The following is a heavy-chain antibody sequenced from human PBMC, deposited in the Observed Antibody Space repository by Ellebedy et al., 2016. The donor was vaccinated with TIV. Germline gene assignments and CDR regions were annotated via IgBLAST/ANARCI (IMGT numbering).Heavy chain of an antibody. J-gene: IGHJ4*02. CDR1: GFTFGDYA. CDR2: IRSKAYGGTT. CDR3: TRRGYDFWSGYYFDY. D-gene: IGHD3-3*01. Sequence: GGSLRLSCTASGFTFGDYAMSWFRQAPGKGLEWVGFIRSKAYGGTTEYAASVKGRFTISRDDSKSIAYLQMKSLKTEETAVYYCTRRGYDFWSGYYFDYWGQGTLVTVSS. V-gene: IGHV3-49*03.